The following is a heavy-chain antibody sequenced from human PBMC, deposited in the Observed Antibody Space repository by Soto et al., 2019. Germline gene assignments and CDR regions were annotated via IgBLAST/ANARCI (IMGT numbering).Heavy chain of an antibody. CDR1: GGSISSYY. CDR2: IYYSGLT. V-gene: IGHV4-59*08. J-gene: IGHJ3*02. CDR3: ARRYSSAFDI. D-gene: IGHD6-13*01. Sequence: QVQLQESDPGLVKPSETLSLTCTVSGGSISSYYWCWIRQPPGKGLEWIGYIYYSGLTNYNASLKSRVTISVDTSKNQFSRKLSSVTSADTDVYYCARRYSSAFDIWGQGTMVTVSS.